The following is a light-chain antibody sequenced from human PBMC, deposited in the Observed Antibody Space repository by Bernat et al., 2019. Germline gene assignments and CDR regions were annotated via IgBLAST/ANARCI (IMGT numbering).Light chain of an antibody. V-gene: IGLV2-23*02. CDR3: CAYAGSSTLM. J-gene: IGLJ3*02. CDR2: EVS. CDR1: SSDVGSYNL. Sequence: QSALTQPASVSGSPGQSITISCTGTSSDVGSYNLVSWYHQHPGKAPKLMIYEVSKRPSGVSTRFSGSKSGNTASLTISGLQVEDEADYYCCAYAGSSTLMFGGGTKLTVL.